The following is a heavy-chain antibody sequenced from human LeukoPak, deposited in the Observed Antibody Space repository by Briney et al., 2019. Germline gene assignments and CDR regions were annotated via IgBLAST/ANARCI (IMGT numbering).Heavy chain of an antibody. J-gene: IGHJ6*04. CDR3: ARRFAAQLAFVDV. V-gene: IGHV3-64*01. CDR2: ISSNGGST. Sequence: GGSLRLSCAASGFTFSSYAMHWVRQAPGKGLEYVSAISSNGGSTYYANSVKGRFTISRDNSKNMLYLQMGSLIAEDMAVYYCARRFAAQLAFVDVWGKGTTVTISS. CDR1: GFTFSSYA. D-gene: IGHD3-3*02.